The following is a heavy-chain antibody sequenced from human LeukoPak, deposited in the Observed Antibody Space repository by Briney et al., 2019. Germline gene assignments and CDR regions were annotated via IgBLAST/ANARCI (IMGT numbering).Heavy chain of an antibody. V-gene: IGHV4-34*01. CDR1: GGSFSNYY. J-gene: IGHJ6*04. CDR2: INHSGST. Sequence: SETLSLTCAVYGGSFSNYYWSWIRQPPGKGLGWIGEINHSGSTHYNPSLKSRVTISVDTSKKQFPLKLSSVTAADTAVYYCAELGITMIGGVWGKGTTVTISS. CDR3: AELGITMIGGV. D-gene: IGHD3-10*02.